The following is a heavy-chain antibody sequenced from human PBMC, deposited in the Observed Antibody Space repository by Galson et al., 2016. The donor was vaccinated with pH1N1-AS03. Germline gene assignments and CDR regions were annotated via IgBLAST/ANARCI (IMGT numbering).Heavy chain of an antibody. V-gene: IGHV3-48*03. J-gene: IGHJ6*02. CDR3: ARDTKWGFGGGLTYGMDV. D-gene: IGHD5-12*01. CDR1: GFTFRIHE. CDR2: ISDSGGAR. Sequence: SLRLSCAAFGFTFRIHEMNWVRQAPGKGLEWVAYISDSGGARYHADSVKGRFTISRDNDRKSLYLQMNSLRVEETAIYYCARDTKWGFGGGLTYGMDVWGQGTTVTVSS.